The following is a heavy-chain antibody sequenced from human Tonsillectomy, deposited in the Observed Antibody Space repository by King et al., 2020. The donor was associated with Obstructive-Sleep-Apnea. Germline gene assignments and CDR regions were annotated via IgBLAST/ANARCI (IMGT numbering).Heavy chain of an antibody. J-gene: IGHJ4*02. Sequence: QLQESGPGLVKPSETLSLTCIVSGGSISSSSHYWGWIRQPPGKGLEWIGSIYYSGDTYYNPSLKSRVTMSLDTSKNQFSLKLSSVTAADTAVYYCARVIGRSLVRGVKSFEYRGQGTLVTVSS. CDR2: IYYSGDT. CDR3: ARVIGRSLVRGVKSFEY. D-gene: IGHD3-10*01. V-gene: IGHV4-39*07. CDR1: GGSISSSSHY.